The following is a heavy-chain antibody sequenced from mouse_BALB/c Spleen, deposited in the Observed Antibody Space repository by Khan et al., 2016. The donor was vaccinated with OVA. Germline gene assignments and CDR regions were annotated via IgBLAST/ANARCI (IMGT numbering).Heavy chain of an antibody. CDR1: GYTFTSYV. CDR3: SRNYGYDVYFDY. Sequence: EVQLQESGPELVKPGASVKMSCKASGYTFTSYVMHWVRQKPGQGLEWIGYIYPYNDDTKFNEKFKGKATLTSDKSSSTACMELSSLTSEDSAVYYWSRNYGYDVYFDYWGQGTTLTVSS. CDR2: IYPYNDDT. D-gene: IGHD2-14*01. J-gene: IGHJ2*01. V-gene: IGHV1S136*01.